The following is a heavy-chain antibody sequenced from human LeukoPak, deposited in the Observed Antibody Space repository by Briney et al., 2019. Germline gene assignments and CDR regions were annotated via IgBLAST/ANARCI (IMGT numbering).Heavy chain of an antibody. CDR3: AKDPGYYGSGSLNFDY. V-gene: IGHV3-30*02. D-gene: IGHD3-10*01. CDR1: GFTFSSYG. CDR2: IRYDGSNK. Sequence: PGGSLRLSCAASGFTFSSYGMHWDRQAPGKGLEWVAFIRYDGSNKYYADSVKGRFTISRDNSKNTLYLQMNSLRAEDTAVYYCAKDPGYYGSGSLNFDYWGQGTLVTVSS. J-gene: IGHJ4*02.